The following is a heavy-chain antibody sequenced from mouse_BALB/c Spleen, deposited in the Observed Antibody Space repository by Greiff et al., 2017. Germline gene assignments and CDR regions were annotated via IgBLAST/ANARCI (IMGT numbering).Heavy chain of an antibody. D-gene: IGHD4-1*01. V-gene: IGHV3-8*02. Sequence: EVQLVESGPSLVKPSQTLSLTCSVTGDSITSGYWNWIRKFPGNKLEYMGYISYSGSTYYNPSLKSRISITRDTSKNQYYLQLHSVTTEDTATYYCARYGAGTVYAMDYWGQGTSVTVSS. CDR1: GDSITSGY. J-gene: IGHJ4*01. CDR3: ARYGAGTVYAMDY. CDR2: ISYSGST.